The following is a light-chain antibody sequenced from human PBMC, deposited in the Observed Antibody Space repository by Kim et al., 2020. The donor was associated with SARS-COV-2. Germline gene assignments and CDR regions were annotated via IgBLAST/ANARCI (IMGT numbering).Light chain of an antibody. CDR1: SGHSSYA. Sequence: QLVLTQSPSASASLGASVKLTCTLSSGHSSYAIAWHQQQPEKGPRYLTKLNSDGSHSKGDGIPDRFSGSSSGAERYLTISSLQSEDEADYYCQTWGTGIHVFGTGTKVTVL. CDR3: QTWGTGIHV. J-gene: IGLJ1*01. V-gene: IGLV4-69*01. CDR2: LNSDGSH.